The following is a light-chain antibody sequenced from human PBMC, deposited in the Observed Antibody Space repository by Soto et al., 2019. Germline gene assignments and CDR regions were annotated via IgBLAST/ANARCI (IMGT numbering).Light chain of an antibody. CDR3: AAWDDSLNGHVV. J-gene: IGLJ2*01. CDR2: SNN. Sequence: QSVLTQPPSASGTPGQRVTISCSGSSSNIGSNTVNWYQQLPGTAPKLLIYSNNQRPSGVPDRFSGSKSGTSASRAISGLQCEDEADYYCAAWDDSLNGHVVFGGGTKLTVL. CDR1: SSNIGSNT. V-gene: IGLV1-44*01.